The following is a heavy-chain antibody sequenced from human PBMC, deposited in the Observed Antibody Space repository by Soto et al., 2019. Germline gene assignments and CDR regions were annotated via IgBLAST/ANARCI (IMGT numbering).Heavy chain of an antibody. CDR2: ISDYNGNK. Sequence: QVQLVQSGAEVKKPEASVKVSCKASGYTFTSYGISWVRQTPGQGLEWMGWISDYNGNKKYAQKLQGRVTMTTDTPTSKAYMELRRLSSDDTAVYYCAREPTYFDYWGQGSLVTVSS. CDR3: AREPTYFDY. J-gene: IGHJ4*02. V-gene: IGHV1-18*01. CDR1: GYTFTSYG.